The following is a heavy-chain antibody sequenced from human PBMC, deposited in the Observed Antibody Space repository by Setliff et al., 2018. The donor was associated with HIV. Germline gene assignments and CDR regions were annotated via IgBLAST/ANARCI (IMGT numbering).Heavy chain of an antibody. D-gene: IGHD3-10*01. CDR2: IKWNGGST. V-gene: IGHV3-20*04. CDR3: ARDIPFGDLLMLQAYMDV. CDR1: GFTFDDYG. J-gene: IGHJ6*04. Sequence: GGSLRLSCVASGFTFDDYGMSWVRQAPGKGLEWVSGIKWNGGSTGYADSVKGRFTISRDNAKNSLYLQMNSLRAEDTALYYCARDIPFGDLLMLQAYMDVWGKGTTDTVSS.